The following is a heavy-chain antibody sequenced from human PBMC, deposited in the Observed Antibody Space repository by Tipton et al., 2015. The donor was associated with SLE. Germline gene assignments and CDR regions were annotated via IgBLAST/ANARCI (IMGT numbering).Heavy chain of an antibody. CDR2: ISFDGSNT. V-gene: IGHV3-30*04. CDR1: GLTFSTYS. CDR3: ARSRFYYYAMDV. J-gene: IGHJ6*02. Sequence: SLRLSCAAPGLTFSTYSMHWVRQAPGKGLEWVAVISFDGSNTYYADSVMGRFTISRDSAKNSVYLQMNSLRAEDTAVYYCARSRFYYYAMDVWGQGTTVTVSS. D-gene: IGHD2-2*01.